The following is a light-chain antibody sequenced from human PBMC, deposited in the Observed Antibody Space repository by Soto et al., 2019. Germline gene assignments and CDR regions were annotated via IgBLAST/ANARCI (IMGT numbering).Light chain of an antibody. J-gene: IGKJ4*01. CDR1: QAITNN. CDR2: QES. Sequence: DIQFTQSPVFLSASVGDRVTITCRASQAITNNLAWYQQKPGKPPRLLIYQESTLQSGVPSRFSGSKSGTQFTLTIDSLQPEDFATYYCQQVKSYPRTFGGGTKVDI. V-gene: IGKV1-9*01. CDR3: QQVKSYPRT.